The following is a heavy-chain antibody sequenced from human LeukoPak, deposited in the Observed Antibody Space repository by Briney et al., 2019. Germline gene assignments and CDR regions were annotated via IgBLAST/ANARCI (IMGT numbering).Heavy chain of an antibody. CDR1: GYSFTSYW. CDR2: IDPSDSYT. J-gene: IGHJ5*02. CDR3: ARHPGANWFDP. Sequence: RGDSLKISCRGSGYSFTSYWISWVRQMPGKGLEWMGRIDPSDSYTNYSPSFQGHVTISADKSISTAYLQWSSLKASDTAMYYCARHPGANWFDPWGQGTLVTVSS. V-gene: IGHV5-10-1*01.